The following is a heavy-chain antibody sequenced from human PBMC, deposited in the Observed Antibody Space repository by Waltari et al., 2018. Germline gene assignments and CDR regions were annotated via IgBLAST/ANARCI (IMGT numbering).Heavy chain of an antibody. J-gene: IGHJ3*01. CDR1: GYYISSGYY. D-gene: IGHD3-16*01. CDR2: IYPSGSN. CDR3: GREGLSRCDVFDF. V-gene: IGHV4-38-2*02. Sequence: QVQLQESGPGLVKPSETLSLTCAVSGYYISSGYYWGWIRQPPGEGLAWTGGIYPSGSNYYHPPLKRRAITSVATTKHQSPPQRSAVTAAATAVYYSGREGLSRCDVFDFWGQGTMVTVSS.